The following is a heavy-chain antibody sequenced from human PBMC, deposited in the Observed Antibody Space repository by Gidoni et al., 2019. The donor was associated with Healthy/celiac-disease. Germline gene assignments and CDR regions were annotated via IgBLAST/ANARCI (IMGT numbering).Heavy chain of an antibody. CDR3: ARAWGGSYFEYGMDV. CDR2: SNSDGSST. J-gene: IGHJ6*02. CDR1: AFTFISYW. Sequence: EVQLVESGGGLVQPGGSLTLSCAASAFTFISYWMPWVRQAPGKGLGWVSRSNSDGSSTSYADSVKGRFTISRDNAKNTLYLQMNSLRAEDTAVYYCARAWGGSYFEYGMDVWGQGTTVTVSS. D-gene: IGHD1-26*01. V-gene: IGHV3-74*01.